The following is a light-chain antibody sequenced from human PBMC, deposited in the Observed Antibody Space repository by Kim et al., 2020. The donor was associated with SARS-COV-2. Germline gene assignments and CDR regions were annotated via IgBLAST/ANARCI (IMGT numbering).Light chain of an antibody. CDR1: QGIGSW. CDR3: QQYHSDT. V-gene: IGKV1-5*01. CDR2: DAS. Sequence: TLSASGGDRVTITCRASQGIGSWLAWYQQKPGKAPKLLIFDASSLESGVPSRFSGSGSGTEFTLTISSLQPDDFATYYCQQYHSDTFGQGTKLEI. J-gene: IGKJ2*01.